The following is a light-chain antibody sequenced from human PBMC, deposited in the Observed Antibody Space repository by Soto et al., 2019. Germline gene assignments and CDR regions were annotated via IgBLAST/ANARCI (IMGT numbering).Light chain of an antibody. Sequence: DIQLTQSPSFLSASVGDRLTITCRASQDIRRSLAWYQQKPGKAPNLLICTVSTLQSGVPSRFSGSRSGTEFTLTISSLQPEDFATYYCQQFNSSPFTFGGGTKVEI. CDR1: QDIRRS. CDR3: QQFNSSPFT. CDR2: TVS. V-gene: IGKV1-9*01. J-gene: IGKJ4*01.